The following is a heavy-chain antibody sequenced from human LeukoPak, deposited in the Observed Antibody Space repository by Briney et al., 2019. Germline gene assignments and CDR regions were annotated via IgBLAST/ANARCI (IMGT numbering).Heavy chain of an antibody. CDR3: ATDRHHHCSSTSCHPSYYYGMDV. CDR2: ICSGGST. D-gene: IGHD2-2*01. J-gene: IGHJ6*02. Sequence: GGSLRLSCAASGFTVSDNYMTWVRQTPGKGLEWVSVICSGGSTYYADSVKGRFTISRDNSKNPLHLQMNSLRADDTAVYYCATDRHHHCSSTSCHPSYYYGMDVWGQGTTVTVSS. CDR1: GFTVSDNY. V-gene: IGHV3-53*01.